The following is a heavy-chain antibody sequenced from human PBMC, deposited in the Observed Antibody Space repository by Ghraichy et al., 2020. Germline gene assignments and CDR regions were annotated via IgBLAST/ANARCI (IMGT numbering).Heavy chain of an antibody. D-gene: IGHD1-1*01. CDR2: IWYDGNNK. V-gene: IGHV3-33*01. CDR3: AREWKAFDI. CDR1: GFTFSSYA. J-gene: IGHJ3*02. Sequence: GGSLRLSCAASGFTFSSYAMHWVRQAPGKGLEWVAVIWYDGNNKYYADPVKGRLTISRDNSKNTLYLQMNSLRAEDTAVYYCAREWKAFDIWGQGTMVTVSS.